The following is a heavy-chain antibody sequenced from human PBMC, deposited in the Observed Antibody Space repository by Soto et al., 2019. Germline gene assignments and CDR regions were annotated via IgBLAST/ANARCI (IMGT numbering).Heavy chain of an antibody. CDR2: IYYSGST. D-gene: IGHD2-2*01. CDR3: ARASVKYCSSTSCPIDY. V-gene: IGHV4-59*01. CDR1: GGSISSYY. Sequence: PSETLSLTCTVSGGSISSYYWSWIRQPPWKGLEWIGYIYYSGSTNYNPSLKSRVTISVDTSKNQFSLKLSSVTAADTAVYYCARASVKYCSSTSCPIDYGGKGTLVTVPS. J-gene: IGHJ4*02.